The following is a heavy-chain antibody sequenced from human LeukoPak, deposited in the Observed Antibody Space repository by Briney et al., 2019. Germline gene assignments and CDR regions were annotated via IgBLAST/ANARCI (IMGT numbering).Heavy chain of an antibody. CDR2: ISHTGST. J-gene: IGHJ3*02. D-gene: IGHD2/OR15-2a*01. V-gene: IGHV4-34*01. Sequence: SETLSLTCAVSGVSFTNYQWPYIRQTPGKGLEWIGEISHTGSTNYNPSLKSRVTLSIDMSKENFTLNLKSVTAADTAVYYCARGRYYFPMGTFDIWDQGTMVTVSS. CDR3: ARGRYYFPMGTFDI. CDR1: GVSFTNYQ.